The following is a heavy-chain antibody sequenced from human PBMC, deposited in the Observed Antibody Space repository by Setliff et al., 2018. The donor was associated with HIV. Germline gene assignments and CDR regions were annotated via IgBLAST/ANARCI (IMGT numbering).Heavy chain of an antibody. CDR3: ARDSDNFWSGYYDAFDY. Sequence: ASVKVSCKASGYTFTSYGISWVRQAPGQGLEWMGWISAYNGNTNYAQKRQGRVTMTTDTSSSTAYLDLRSLRSDDTAVYYCARDSDNFWSGYYDAFDYWGQGTLVTVSS. D-gene: IGHD3-3*01. V-gene: IGHV1-18*01. CDR1: GYTFTSYG. J-gene: IGHJ4*02. CDR2: ISAYNGNT.